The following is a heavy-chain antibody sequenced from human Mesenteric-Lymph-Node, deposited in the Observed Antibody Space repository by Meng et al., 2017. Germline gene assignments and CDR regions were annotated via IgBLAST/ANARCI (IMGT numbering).Heavy chain of an antibody. CDR1: GYTFTGYY. CDR3: ARDGTYSGNYYTPLLHY. V-gene: IGHV1-2*02. J-gene: IGHJ4*02. D-gene: IGHD1-26*01. Sequence: ASVKVSCKASGYTFTGYYMHWVRQAPGQGLEWMGWINPNSGGTNYAQKFQGRVTMTRDTSKNQFSLKLSSVTAADTAVYYCARDGTYSGNYYTPLLHYWGQGTLVTVSS. CDR2: INPNSGGT.